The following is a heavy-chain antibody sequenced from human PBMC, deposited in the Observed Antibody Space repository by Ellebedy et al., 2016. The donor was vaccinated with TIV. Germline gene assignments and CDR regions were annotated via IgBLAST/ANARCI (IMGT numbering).Heavy chain of an antibody. Sequence: MPSETLSLTCTVSGGSITTYFWSWIRQPPGKGLEWIGYIHYSGSTNSNPSLKSRVTISVDTSKNHFSLKLSSVTAADTAVYYCARVPSGAGVVSNWFDPWGQGTLVTVSS. D-gene: IGHD3-3*01. J-gene: IGHJ5*02. CDR3: ARVPSGAGVVSNWFDP. CDR1: GGSITTYF. V-gene: IGHV4-59*08. CDR2: IHYSGST.